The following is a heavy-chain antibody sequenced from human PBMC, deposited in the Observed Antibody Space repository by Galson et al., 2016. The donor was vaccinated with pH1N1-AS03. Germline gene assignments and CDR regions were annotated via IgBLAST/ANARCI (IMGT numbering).Heavy chain of an antibody. Sequence: SLRLSCAASGFTFYSYAMTWVRQAPGKGLEWVSAISGGVGHTYYADSVKGRFTISRDNSKDTLYLQMSSLEAEDTALYYCARLPVRGVYGTHFDSWGQGTLVSVSS. V-gene: IGHV3-23*01. CDR2: ISGGVGHT. CDR3: ARLPVRGVYGTHFDS. D-gene: IGHD3-10*01. CDR1: GFTFYSYA. J-gene: IGHJ4*02.